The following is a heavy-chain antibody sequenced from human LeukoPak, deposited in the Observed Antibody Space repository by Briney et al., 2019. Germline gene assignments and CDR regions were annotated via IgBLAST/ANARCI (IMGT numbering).Heavy chain of an antibody. Sequence: ASVKVSCKASGYTFTSYGINWVRQAPGQGLEWMGWISGYNGNTNYVQKFQGRLTMTTDTSTSTDYMELSSLRSEDTAVYYCARDNSVGDYAWWFDPWGQGTLVTVSS. CDR2: ISGYNGNT. V-gene: IGHV1-18*01. CDR3: ARDNSVGDYAWWFDP. D-gene: IGHD1-26*01. CDR1: GYTFTSYG. J-gene: IGHJ5*02.